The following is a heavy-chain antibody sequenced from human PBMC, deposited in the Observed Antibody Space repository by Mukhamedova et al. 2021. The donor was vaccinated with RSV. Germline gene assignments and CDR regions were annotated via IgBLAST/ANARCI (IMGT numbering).Heavy chain of an antibody. D-gene: IGHD2-15*01. V-gene: IGHV1-2*02. J-gene: IGHJ6*02. CDR2: INPNSGGT. Sequence: GQGLEWMGWINPNSGGTNYAQKFQGRVTMTRDTSISTAYMELSRLRSDDTAVYYCARDRGYCSGGSCNGPPTRYYGMDVWGLGTTV. CDR3: ARDRGYCSGGSCNGPPTRYYGMDV.